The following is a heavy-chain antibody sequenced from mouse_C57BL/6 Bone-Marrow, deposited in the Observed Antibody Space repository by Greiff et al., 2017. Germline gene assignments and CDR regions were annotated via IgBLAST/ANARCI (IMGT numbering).Heavy chain of an antibody. V-gene: IGHV5-6*01. CDR2: ISSGGSYT. J-gene: IGHJ1*03. CDR3: ARHGYFDV. Sequence: DVQLVESGGDLVKPGGSLKLSCAASGFTFSSYGMSWVRQTPDKRLEWVATISSGGSYTYYPDSVKGRFTISRDNAKNTLYLQMSRLKSEDTAMYYCARHGYFDVWGTGTTVTVSS. CDR1: GFTFSSYG.